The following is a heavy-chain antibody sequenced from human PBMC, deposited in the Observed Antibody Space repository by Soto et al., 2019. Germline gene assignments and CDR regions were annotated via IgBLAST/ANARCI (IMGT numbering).Heavy chain of an antibody. J-gene: IGHJ6*02. CDR2: ISYDGSNK. D-gene: IGHD3-10*01. Sequence: QVQLVESGGGVVQPGRSLRLSCAASGFTFSSYGMHWVRQAPGKGLEWVAVISYDGSNKYYADSVKGRLTISRDNSKNTLYLQMNSLRAEDTAVYYCAKEGVRRGYYGSGRYPYGMDVWGQGTTVTVSS. V-gene: IGHV3-30*18. CDR3: AKEGVRRGYYGSGRYPYGMDV. CDR1: GFTFSSYG.